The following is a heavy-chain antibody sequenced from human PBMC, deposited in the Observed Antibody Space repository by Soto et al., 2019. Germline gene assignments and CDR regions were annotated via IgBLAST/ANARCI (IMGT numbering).Heavy chain of an antibody. V-gene: IGHV4-38-2*02. J-gene: IGHJ4*02. Sequence: SETLSLTCTVSGYSISRDYYWGWIRQPPGKGLEWIAAIYHSGSTYYHPSLKTRVTLSVDTSKNQFSLRLNSVTAADTAVYYCARMFNWNYKGTIEYWGQGALVTVSS. CDR1: GYSISRDYY. CDR2: IYHSGST. D-gene: IGHD1-7*01. CDR3: ARMFNWNYKGTIEY.